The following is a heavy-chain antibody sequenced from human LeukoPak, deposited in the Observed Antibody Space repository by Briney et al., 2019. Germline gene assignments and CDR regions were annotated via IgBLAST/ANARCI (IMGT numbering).Heavy chain of an antibody. D-gene: IGHD6-6*01. CDR3: ARLDRGDSSSRY. V-gene: IGHV1-46*01. CDR1: GYTFSSYD. J-gene: IGHJ4*02. CDR2: INPSGGST. Sequence: ASVKVSCKTSGYTFSSYDITWVRQAPGQGLEWMGIINPSGGSTSYAQKFQGRVTMTRDTSTSTVYMELSSLRSEDTAVYYCARLDRGDSSSRYWGQGTLVTVSS.